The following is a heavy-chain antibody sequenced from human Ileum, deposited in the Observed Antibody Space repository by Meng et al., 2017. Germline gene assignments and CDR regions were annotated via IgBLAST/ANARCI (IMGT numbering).Heavy chain of an antibody. J-gene: IGHJ4*02. CDR2: VSGSGASV. V-gene: IGHV3-23*04. Sequence: EVQLVESGGDLMQPGGSLKLSFVGSGFTFNEDAMSWVRQAPGMGLEWVSGVSGSGASVKYADAALGRFTISRDNSMNTLYLQMTSLRVEDTARYYCVKDLYGSGNYRFDSWGQGTLVTVSS. CDR1: GFTFNEDA. D-gene: IGHD3-10*01. CDR3: VKDLYGSGNYRFDS.